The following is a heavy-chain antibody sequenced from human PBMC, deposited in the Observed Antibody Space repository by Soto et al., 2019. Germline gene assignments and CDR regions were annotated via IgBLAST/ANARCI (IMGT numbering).Heavy chain of an antibody. D-gene: IGHD6-13*01. CDR3: TRDASRDSSARGWFDP. V-gene: IGHV3-21*01. J-gene: IGHJ5*02. Sequence: VGSLRISYAASGFTFRSFTMNWVRQAPGKGLEWVSTISSNSAYIYYTDALRGRFTISRDNAKNSLHLQMNSLRAEDTAVYYCTRDASRDSSARGWFDPWGPGTLVTVSS. CDR2: ISSNSAYI. CDR1: GFTFRSFT.